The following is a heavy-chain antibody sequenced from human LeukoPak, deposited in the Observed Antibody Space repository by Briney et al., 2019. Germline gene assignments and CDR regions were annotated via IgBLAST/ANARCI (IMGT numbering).Heavy chain of an antibody. Sequence: SETLSLTCTVSGGSISSYYWSWIRQPPGKGLEWIGYIYYSGSTNYNPSLKSRVTISVDTSKNHFSLKLSSVTAADTAVYYCARFGTYYYDSSGLHDAFDIWGQGTVVTVSS. J-gene: IGHJ3*02. CDR2: IYYSGST. CDR1: GGSISSYY. D-gene: IGHD3-22*01. V-gene: IGHV4-59*08. CDR3: ARFGTYYYDSSGLHDAFDI.